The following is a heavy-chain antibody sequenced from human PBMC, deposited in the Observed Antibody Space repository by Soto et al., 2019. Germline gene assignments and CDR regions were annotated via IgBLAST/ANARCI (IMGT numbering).Heavy chain of an antibody. CDR2: INSSRGST. CDR1: GYSFTGYY. D-gene: IGHD3-16*02. CDR3: AIPKVVDAGSDYVWGSYRSPYYYYGMDV. Sequence: VLVKVSCKAAGYSFTGYYMHWVLHTPGQGRERMGIINSSRGSTSYAQKFQGRVTMSRDTSTSTVYMELGRLRSEDTAVYYCAIPKVVDAGSDYVWGSYRSPYYYYGMDVCGQGTTVTVSS. J-gene: IGHJ6*02. V-gene: IGHV1-46*01.